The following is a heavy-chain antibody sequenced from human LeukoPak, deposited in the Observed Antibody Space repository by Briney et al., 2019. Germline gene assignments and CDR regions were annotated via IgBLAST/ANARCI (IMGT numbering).Heavy chain of an antibody. CDR2: ISWNGHSI. CDR1: GFTFDDYA. V-gene: IGHV3-9*01. J-gene: IGHJ4*02. D-gene: IGHD2-15*01. Sequence: PGRSLRLSCAASGFTFDDYAMHWVRQAPGKGLEWVSGISWNGHSIDYADSVKGRFTISRDNAKKSLYLQMSSLRAEDTAFYYCAKDLCSGGNCYSVDYWGQGTLVTVSS. CDR3: AKDLCSGGNCYSVDY.